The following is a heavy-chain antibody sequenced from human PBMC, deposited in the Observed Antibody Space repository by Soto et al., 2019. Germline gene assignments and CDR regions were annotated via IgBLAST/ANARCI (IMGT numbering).Heavy chain of an antibody. Sequence: ASVKVSCKASGGSFSNYVISWVRQAPGQGLEWMGGITPMFGTAIYAQRFQGRVTMTADGSTSTAYMEFSSLSSDDTAVYYCARGRPYCSGGTCYLFDNWGQGTLVTVSS. CDR2: ITPMFGTA. D-gene: IGHD2-15*01. CDR3: ARGRPYCSGGTCYLFDN. CDR1: GGSFSNYV. J-gene: IGHJ4*02. V-gene: IGHV1-69*13.